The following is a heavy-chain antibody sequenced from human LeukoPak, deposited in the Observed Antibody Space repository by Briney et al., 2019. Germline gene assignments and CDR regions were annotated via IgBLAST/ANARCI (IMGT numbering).Heavy chain of an antibody. CDR2: IHIGGTT. J-gene: IGHJ6*02. CDR1: GFSVRSNY. D-gene: IGHD3-10*01. CDR3: ARERVGDLSPRYGMDV. Sequence: GGSLRLSCEASGFSVRSNYMSWVRQAPGKGLEWVSIIHIGGTTSYADSVKGRFTISRDNSKNTLYLQMNSLRAEDTAVYYCARERVGDLSPRYGMDVWGQGTTATVSS. V-gene: IGHV3-66*01.